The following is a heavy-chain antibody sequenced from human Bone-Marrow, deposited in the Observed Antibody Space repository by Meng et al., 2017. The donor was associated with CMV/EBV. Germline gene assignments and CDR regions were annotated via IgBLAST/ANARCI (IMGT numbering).Heavy chain of an antibody. CDR2: IKSKTDGGTT. V-gene: IGHV3-15*05. J-gene: IGHJ3*02. D-gene: IGHD3-22*01. CDR3: AREGSYIVGRQSDAFDI. Sequence: GESLKISCAASGFTFNNAWMSWVRQAPGKGLEWVGRIKSKTDGGTTDYAAPVKGRFIISRDDSKNTLYLQMNSLRAEDTALYYCAREGSYIVGRQSDAFDIWGQGTMVTVSS. CDR1: GFTFNNAW.